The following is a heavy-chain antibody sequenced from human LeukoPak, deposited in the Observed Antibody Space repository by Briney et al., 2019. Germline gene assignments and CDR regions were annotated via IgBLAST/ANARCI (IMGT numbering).Heavy chain of an antibody. Sequence: GGSLRLSCAASGFSFSSYSMTWFRQAPGKGLGWISYISSSSNTIYYADSVKGRFTISRDNAKNSLFLQMNSLRAEDTAVYYCARGYASGESYGWGQGTLVTVSS. CDR1: GFSFSSYS. CDR3: ARGYASGESYG. D-gene: IGHD3-16*01. CDR2: ISSSSNTI. J-gene: IGHJ4*02. V-gene: IGHV3-48*04.